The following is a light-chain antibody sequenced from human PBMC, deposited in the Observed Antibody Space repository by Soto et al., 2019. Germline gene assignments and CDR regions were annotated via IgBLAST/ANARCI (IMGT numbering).Light chain of an antibody. CDR3: CSYAGSSTYVV. Sequence: QSALTQPASVSGSPGQSITIYCTGTSSDVGNYNLVSWYQQHPGKAPKLMIYEGSKRPSGVSNRFSGSRSGNTASLTISGLQAEDEADYYCCSYAGSSTYVVFGGGTKLTVL. CDR1: SSDVGNYNL. CDR2: EGS. J-gene: IGLJ2*01. V-gene: IGLV2-23*01.